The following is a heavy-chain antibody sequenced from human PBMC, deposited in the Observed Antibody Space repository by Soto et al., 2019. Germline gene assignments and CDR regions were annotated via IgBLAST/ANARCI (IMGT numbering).Heavy chain of an antibody. V-gene: IGHV5-51*01. J-gene: IGHJ6*02. CDR1: GWSLTKYW. CDR3: ARRSDFSYGMDV. CDR2: INPDDSDT. D-gene: IGHD1-26*01. Sequence: KSSGEGCGWSLTKYWMGWVRQMPGKGLEWMGIINPDDSDTRYSPSFQGQVTISADKSISTAYLQWSSLKASDTAIYYCARRSDFSYGMDVWGQGTTVTVS.